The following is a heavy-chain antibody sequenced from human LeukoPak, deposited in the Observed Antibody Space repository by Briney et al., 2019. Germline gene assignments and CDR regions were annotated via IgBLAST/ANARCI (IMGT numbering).Heavy chain of an antibody. CDR3: ARGPMYYYDSSGYSDPHFDY. Sequence: SVKVSCKASGGTFSSYAISWVRQAPGQGLEWMGGIIPMFGTANYAQKFQGRVTITADESTSTAYMELSSLRSEDTAVYYCARGPMYYYDSSGYSDPHFDYWGQGTLVTVYS. D-gene: IGHD3-22*01. J-gene: IGHJ4*02. CDR2: IIPMFGTA. CDR1: GGTFSSYA. V-gene: IGHV1-69*13.